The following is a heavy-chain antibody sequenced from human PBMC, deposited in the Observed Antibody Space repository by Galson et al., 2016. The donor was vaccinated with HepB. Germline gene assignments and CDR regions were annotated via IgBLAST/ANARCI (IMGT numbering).Heavy chain of an antibody. D-gene: IGHD2/OR15-2a*01. J-gene: IGHJ4*02. CDR3: TNDVGLVMFGL. V-gene: IGHV3-23*01. CDR1: GFTFSSYA. CDR2: ISGSGGST. Sequence: SLRLSCAASGFTFSSYAMSWVRQAPGKGLEWVSAISGSGGSTYYADSVKGRFTISRDNSKNTLYLQMSSLRAEDTAVYYCTNDVGLVMFGLWGRGTLVTVSS.